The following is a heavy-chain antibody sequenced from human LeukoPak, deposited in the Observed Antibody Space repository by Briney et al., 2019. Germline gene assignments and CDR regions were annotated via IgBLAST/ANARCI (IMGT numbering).Heavy chain of an antibody. Sequence: PGGSLRLSCAASGFTFSSYSMNWVRQAPGKGLEWVSYISSSSSTIYYADSVKGRFTISRDNAKNSLYLQMNSLRAEDTAVYYCARDKNDYGDYPTDDAFDIWGQGTMVTVSS. J-gene: IGHJ3*02. CDR2: ISSSSSTI. V-gene: IGHV3-48*04. CDR1: GFTFSSYS. CDR3: ARDKNDYGDYPTDDAFDI. D-gene: IGHD4-17*01.